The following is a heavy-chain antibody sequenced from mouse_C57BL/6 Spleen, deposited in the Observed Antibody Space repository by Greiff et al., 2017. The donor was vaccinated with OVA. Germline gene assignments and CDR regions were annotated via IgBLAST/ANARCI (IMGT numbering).Heavy chain of an antibody. CDR1: GFNIKDYY. V-gene: IGHV14-1*01. CDR3: TTSRDYGSSYDAMDY. J-gene: IGHJ4*01. Sequence: EVQLQQSGAELVRPGASVKLSCTASGFNIKDYYMHWVKQRPEQGLEWIGRIDPEDGDTEYAPKFQGKATMTADTSSNTAYLQLSSLTSEDTAVYYCTTSRDYGSSYDAMDYWGQGTSVTVSS. CDR2: IDPEDGDT. D-gene: IGHD1-1*01.